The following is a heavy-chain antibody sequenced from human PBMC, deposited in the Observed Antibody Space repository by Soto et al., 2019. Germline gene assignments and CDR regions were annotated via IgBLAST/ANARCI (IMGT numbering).Heavy chain of an antibody. Sequence: VGSLRLSCATSGFTFSSNGMSWVRQAPGKGLDWVSGISGSGRNTYYADSVKGRFTISRDNSKNTLFLQMNSLRVEDTAVYYCAKNGLSDSPSAIDSWGQGTLVTVSS. V-gene: IGHV3-23*01. CDR1: GFTFSSNG. CDR2: ISGSGRNT. CDR3: AKNGLSDSPSAIDS. D-gene: IGHD2-8*01. J-gene: IGHJ4*02.